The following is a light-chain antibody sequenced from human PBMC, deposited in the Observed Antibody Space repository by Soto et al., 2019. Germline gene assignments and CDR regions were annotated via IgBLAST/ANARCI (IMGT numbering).Light chain of an antibody. CDR2: DTS. Sequence: ELALTQSPGTLSLSPGERATLSCRASQTLSNSFIAWYQHKPGQPPRLLVYDTSTRATGIPDGYSRSGSGTDFTLTISRLEPEDFAVFFCQQYSTAESIFGQVTRLEIK. CDR1: QTLSNSF. V-gene: IGKV3-20*01. CDR3: QQYSTAESI. J-gene: IGKJ5*01.